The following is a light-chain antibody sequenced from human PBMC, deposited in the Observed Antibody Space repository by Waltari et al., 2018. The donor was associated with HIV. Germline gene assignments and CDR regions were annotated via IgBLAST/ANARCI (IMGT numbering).Light chain of an antibody. Sequence: QSALTQPPSASGSPGPSVTISRTGTSRDLGGYKLVSCYQQHPGKAPKLMIYEVSKRPSGVPDRFSGSKSGNTASLTVSGLQAEDEADYYRSSYAGSNNFYVFGTGTKVTVL. V-gene: IGLV2-8*01. J-gene: IGLJ1*01. CDR1: SRDLGGYKL. CDR2: EVS. CDR3: SSYAGSNNFYV.